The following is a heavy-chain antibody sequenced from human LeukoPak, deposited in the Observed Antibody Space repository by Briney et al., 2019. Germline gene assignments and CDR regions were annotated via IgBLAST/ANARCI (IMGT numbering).Heavy chain of an antibody. Sequence: GGSLRLSXAASGFTFDDYAMHWVRQAPGKGLEWVSLISGDGGSTYYADSVKGRFTISRDNSKNSLYLQMNSLRTEDTALYYCAKDITGDRRDWFDPWGQGTLVTVSS. CDR1: GFTFDDYA. CDR2: ISGDGGST. D-gene: IGHD7-27*01. CDR3: AKDITGDRRDWFDP. J-gene: IGHJ5*02. V-gene: IGHV3-43*02.